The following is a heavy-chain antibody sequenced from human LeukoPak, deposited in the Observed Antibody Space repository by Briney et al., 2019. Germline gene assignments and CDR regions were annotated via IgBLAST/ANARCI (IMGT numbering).Heavy chain of an antibody. Sequence: ASVKVSCKASGYTFTSYDINWARQATGQGLEWMGWMNPNSGNTGYAQKFQGRVTMTRNTSISTAYMELSSLRSEDTAVYYCARVSRGGWTYYFDYWGQGTLVTVSS. V-gene: IGHV1-8*01. J-gene: IGHJ4*02. CDR1: GYTFTSYD. D-gene: IGHD6-19*01. CDR2: MNPNSGNT. CDR3: ARVSRGGWTYYFDY.